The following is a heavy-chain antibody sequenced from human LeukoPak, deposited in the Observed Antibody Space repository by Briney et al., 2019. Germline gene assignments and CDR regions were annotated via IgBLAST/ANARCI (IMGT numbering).Heavy chain of an antibody. J-gene: IGHJ4*02. CDR2: IKQDGSEK. Sequence: GGSLRLSCAASGFTFSSHWMSWVRQAPGKGLEWVGNIKQDGSEKYYVDSVKGRFTISRDNAKNTLSLQMNSLSAEDTAVYYCATGLSGSWGRFDYWGQGTLVPVSS. D-gene: IGHD1-1*01. CDR3: ATGLSGSWGRFDY. V-gene: IGHV3-7*01. CDR1: GFTFSSHW.